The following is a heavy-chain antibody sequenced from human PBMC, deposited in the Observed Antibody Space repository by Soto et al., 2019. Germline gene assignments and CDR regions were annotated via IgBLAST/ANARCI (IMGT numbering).Heavy chain of an antibody. CDR1: GGSFSNYH. Sequence: QVQLQQWGAGLLKPSETLSLTCGVYGGSFSNYHWSWIRQPPGKGLEWIGESNHRGSTNYNPSLKSRATIAVDTSNKQVSLKLSSMTAADTAVYYCARDGYSYGSFAYWGQGTLVTVYS. V-gene: IGHV4-34*01. J-gene: IGHJ4*02. D-gene: IGHD5-18*01. CDR2: SNHRGST. CDR3: ARDGYSYGSFAY.